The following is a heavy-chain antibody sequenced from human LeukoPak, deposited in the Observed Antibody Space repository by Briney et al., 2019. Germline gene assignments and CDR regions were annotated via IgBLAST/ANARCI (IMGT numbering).Heavy chain of an antibody. J-gene: IGHJ3*02. CDR1: GFTFSNAW. V-gene: IGHV3-15*01. Sequence: AGGSLRLSCAASGFTFSNAWMSWVRQAPGKGLEWVGRIKRKTDGGTTDYAAPVKGRFTISRDDSKNMLYLQMNSLKNEDTAVYYCTTDSVTARRDDAFDIWGQGTVTVSS. D-gene: IGHD2-21*02. CDR3: TTDSVTARRDDAFDI. CDR2: IKRKTDGGTT.